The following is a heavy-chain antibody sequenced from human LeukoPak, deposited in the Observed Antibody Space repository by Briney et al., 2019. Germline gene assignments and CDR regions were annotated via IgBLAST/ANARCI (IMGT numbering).Heavy chain of an antibody. CDR3: ANFGGDSSGYYYPLDY. CDR1: GFSFSSYA. D-gene: IGHD3-22*01. J-gene: IGHJ4*02. Sequence: GALRLSCAASGFSFSSYAMNWVRQAPGMGLEWVAVISHDESNKYYADSVKGRFTLSRDNSKNTLYLQMNSLRAEDTAVYYCANFGGDSSGYYYPLDYWGQGTLVTVSS. V-gene: IGHV3-30*04. CDR2: ISHDESNK.